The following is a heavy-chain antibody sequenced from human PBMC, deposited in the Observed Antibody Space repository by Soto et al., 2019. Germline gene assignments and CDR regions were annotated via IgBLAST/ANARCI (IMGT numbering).Heavy chain of an antibody. V-gene: IGHV3-48*02. CDR2: ISRSSSTI. Sequence: GGSRRLSCAASGFTLSSYSMTWVRQAPGKGLEWLSYISRSSSTINYADSVKGRFTISRDNAKNSVYLELNSLRDEDTAVYYCARDPPNFYYYGMDVWGQGTTVTVSS. CDR1: GFTLSSYS. J-gene: IGHJ6*02. CDR3: ARDPPNFYYYGMDV.